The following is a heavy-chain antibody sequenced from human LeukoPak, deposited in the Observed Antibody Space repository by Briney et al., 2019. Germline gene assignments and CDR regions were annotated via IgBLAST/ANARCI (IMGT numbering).Heavy chain of an antibody. CDR3: ARSRTHGLDV. Sequence: PSETLSLTCSVSGGSITNYYWSWIRQSAGQGLEWIGRIYSSGTSNYNPSLKSRVIMSIDTSKSQLSLKLSSVTVADTALYFCARSRTHGLDVWGPGNTVSVS. CDR2: IYSSGTS. D-gene: IGHD2-2*01. V-gene: IGHV4-4*07. J-gene: IGHJ6*02. CDR1: GGSITNYY.